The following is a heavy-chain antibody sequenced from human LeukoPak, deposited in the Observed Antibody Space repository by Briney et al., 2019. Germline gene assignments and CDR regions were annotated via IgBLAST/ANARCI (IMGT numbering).Heavy chain of an antibody. J-gene: IGHJ4*02. CDR3: ARLDFGDYGVYFFDY. V-gene: IGHV3-66*01. Sequence: PGGSLRLSCAVSGFTVSSNYMSWVRQAPGKGLEWVSVIYSGGTTYYADSVKGRFTISRDNSKNTLYLQMSNLRAEDTAVYYCARLDFGDYGVYFFDYWGQGTLVTVSS. CDR1: GFTVSSNY. CDR2: IYSGGTT. D-gene: IGHD4-17*01.